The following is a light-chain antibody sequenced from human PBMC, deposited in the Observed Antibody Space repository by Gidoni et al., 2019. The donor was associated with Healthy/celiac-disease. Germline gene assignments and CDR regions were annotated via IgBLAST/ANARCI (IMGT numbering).Light chain of an antibody. V-gene: IGLV2-14*01. CDR2: EVH. Sequence: QSSLPQPASVSGSPGQSITLSCTGTRSDVGGYNHVSWYQQHPGNAPKLMIHEVHNRPSGVTNRCSGSKSGNTASLTISVLQAENEADYYCSSYTSSSAYVFGTGTKVTVL. J-gene: IGLJ1*01. CDR3: SSYTSSSAYV. CDR1: RSDVGGYNH.